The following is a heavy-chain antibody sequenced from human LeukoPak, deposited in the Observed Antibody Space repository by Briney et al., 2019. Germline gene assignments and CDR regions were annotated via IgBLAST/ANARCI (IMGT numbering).Heavy chain of an antibody. Sequence: GGSLRLSCAASGFTFSTYTMYWVRHPPGKRLEWVSIIGSSGGGIHYADSVKGRFTISRDNSENTLSLQMNSLRVEDTAVYYCIAAPGPKWYFHYWGQGALVTVSS. D-gene: IGHD6-13*01. CDR1: GFTFSTYT. V-gene: IGHV3-23*01. CDR2: IGSSGGGI. J-gene: IGHJ4*02. CDR3: IAAPGPKWYFHY.